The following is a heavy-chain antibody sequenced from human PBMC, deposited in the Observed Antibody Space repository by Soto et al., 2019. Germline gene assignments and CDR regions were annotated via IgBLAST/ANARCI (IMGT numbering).Heavy chain of an antibody. CDR2: IYYSGST. CDR1: GDSIRSYY. V-gene: IGHV4-59*12. Sequence: PSETLSLTCTVSGDSIRSYYWTWIRQPPGKGLEWIGYIYYSGSTNYNPSLKSRVTISVDKSKNQFSLKLSSVTAADTAVYYCARFNSGSYYEAFDIWGQGAMVTVSS. D-gene: IGHD1-26*01. J-gene: IGHJ3*02. CDR3: ARFNSGSYYEAFDI.